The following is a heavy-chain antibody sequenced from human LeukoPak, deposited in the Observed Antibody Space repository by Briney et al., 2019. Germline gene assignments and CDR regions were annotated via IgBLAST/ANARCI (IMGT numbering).Heavy chain of an antibody. Sequence: GGSLRLSCAATGFTFNTFAMHWVRQAPGKGLEWLGLISYDGDKQIYPASVKGRFSFSRDNSNNTLYLQMNNLRPEDTALYYCARESHEGATRAYNWFDPWGQGTLVSVSS. V-gene: IGHV3-30-3*01. CDR2: ISYDGDKQ. D-gene: IGHD1-26*01. CDR3: ARESHEGATRAYNWFDP. J-gene: IGHJ5*02. CDR1: GFTFNTFA.